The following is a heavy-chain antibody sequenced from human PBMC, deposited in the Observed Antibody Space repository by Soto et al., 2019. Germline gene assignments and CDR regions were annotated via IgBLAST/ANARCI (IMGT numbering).Heavy chain of an antibody. Sequence: HPGGSLRLSCAASGFTFSSYWMHWVRQAPGKGLVWVSRINSDGSSTSYADSVKGRFTISRDNAKNTLYLQMNSLRAEDTAVYYCARDGPQGGGRWFGEPRDAFDIWGQGTMVTVSS. J-gene: IGHJ3*02. CDR2: INSDGSST. CDR1: GFTFSSYW. V-gene: IGHV3-74*01. CDR3: ARDGPQGGGRWFGEPRDAFDI. D-gene: IGHD3-10*01.